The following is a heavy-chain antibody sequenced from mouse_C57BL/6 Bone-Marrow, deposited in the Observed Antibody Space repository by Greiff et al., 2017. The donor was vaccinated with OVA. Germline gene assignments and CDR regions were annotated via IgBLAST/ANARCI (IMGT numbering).Heavy chain of an antibody. V-gene: IGHV1-54*01. D-gene: IGHD2-2*01. CDR3: ARSYGYGFDY. CDR2: INPGSGGT. CDR1: GYAFTNYL. Sequence: QLQQSGAELVRPGTSVKVSCKASGYAFTNYLIEWVKQRPGQGLEWIGVINPGSGGTNYNEKFKGKATLTADKSSSTAYMQLSSLTSEDSAVYFCARSYGYGFDYWGQGTTLTVSS. J-gene: IGHJ2*01.